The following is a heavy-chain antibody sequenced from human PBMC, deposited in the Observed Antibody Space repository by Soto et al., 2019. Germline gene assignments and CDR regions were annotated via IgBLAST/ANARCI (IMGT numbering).Heavy chain of an antibody. D-gene: IGHD2-2*01. CDR3: SIGSWSAETFDI. Sequence: QVHLVQSGAEVKKPGSSVKVSCKAAGGTFSTYTLIWVRQAPGQGLEWMGRIIPMLAVTNSAQRFQGRVTLTADKSSSTAFMELTSLRSDDTAVYYCSIGSWSAETFDIWGQGTMVNVSS. CDR2: IIPMLAVT. V-gene: IGHV1-69*02. J-gene: IGHJ3*02. CDR1: GGTFSTYT.